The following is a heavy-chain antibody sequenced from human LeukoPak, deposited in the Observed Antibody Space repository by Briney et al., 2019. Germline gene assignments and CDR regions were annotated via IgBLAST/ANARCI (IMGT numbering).Heavy chain of an antibody. CDR2: ISSSGSTI. CDR1: GFTFSSYA. V-gene: IGHV3-48*03. D-gene: IGHD3-22*01. J-gene: IGHJ5*02. Sequence: GGSLRLSCAASGFTFSSYAMNWVRQAPGKGLEWISYISSSGSTIYYADSVKGRFTISRDNAKNSLHLQMNSLRAEDTAVYYCASLLFPTYYFDPLNWFDPWGQGTLVTVSS. CDR3: ASLLFPTYYFDPLNWFDP.